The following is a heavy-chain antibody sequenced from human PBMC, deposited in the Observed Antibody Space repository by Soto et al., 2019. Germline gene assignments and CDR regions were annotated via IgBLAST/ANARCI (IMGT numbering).Heavy chain of an antibody. CDR2: IFYSGST. CDR3: ARQPTTGDTDLWFDP. CDR1: GGSISTSRSY. Sequence: SETLALTCNVSGGSISTSRSYWAWIRQPPGKGLEWLANIFYSGSTYYNPSLASRVTVSVDTSKNEFSLKLRSVTAADTAVYYCARQPTTGDTDLWFDPWGQGTLVTVSS. D-gene: IGHD2-21*01. J-gene: IGHJ5*02. V-gene: IGHV4-39*01.